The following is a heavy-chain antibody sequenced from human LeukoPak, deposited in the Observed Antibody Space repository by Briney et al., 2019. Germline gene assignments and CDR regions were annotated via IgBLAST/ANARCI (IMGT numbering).Heavy chain of an antibody. CDR2: ISSSSSYI. V-gene: IGHV3-21*01. CDR1: GFTFSSYS. CDR3: ARVIDGDTAMEPDY. J-gene: IGHJ4*02. D-gene: IGHD5-18*01. Sequence: PGGSLRLSCAASGFTFSSYSMNWVRQAPGKGLEWVSSISSSSSYIYYADSVKGRFTISRDNAKNSLYLQMNSLRAEDTAVYYCARVIDGDTAMEPDYWGQGTLVTVSS.